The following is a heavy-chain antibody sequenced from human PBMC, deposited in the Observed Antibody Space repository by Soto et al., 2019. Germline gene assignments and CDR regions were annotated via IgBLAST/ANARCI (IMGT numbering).Heavy chain of an antibody. CDR1: GGSVTSGSYY. CDR2: IYYSGST. Sequence: SETLSLTCSVSGGSVTSGSYYWSWIRQHPGKGLEWIGYIYYSGSTYYNPSLKSRVTISVDTSKNQFSLKLSSVTAADTAVYYCARGGRRSPGMDVWGQGTTVTVSS. CDR3: ARGGRRSPGMDV. V-gene: IGHV4-31*03. J-gene: IGHJ6*02.